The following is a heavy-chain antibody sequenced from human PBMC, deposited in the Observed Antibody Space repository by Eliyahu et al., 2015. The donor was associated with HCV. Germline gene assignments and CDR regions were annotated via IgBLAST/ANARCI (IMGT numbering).Heavy chain of an antibody. Sequence: EVQLVESGGGLVKPGGSLRPSCAASGFAFSNAWMTWIRQVPGKGLGFVGRIKSRADGGAAEYAAPVKGRFTISRDDSKNTLFLEMDNLKTEDTAVYYCSSAEGYRWLRYRSFDYWGQGTLVTVSS. CDR3: SSAEGYRWLRYRSFDY. D-gene: IGHD5-12*01. V-gene: IGHV3-15*01. CDR1: GFAFSNAW. CDR2: IKSRADGGAA. J-gene: IGHJ4*02.